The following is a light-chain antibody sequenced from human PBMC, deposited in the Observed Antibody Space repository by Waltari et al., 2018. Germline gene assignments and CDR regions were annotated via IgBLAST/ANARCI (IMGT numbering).Light chain of an antibody. Sequence: DIQMTQSPSSLSASVGDRITISCRASPTIRTYLNWYQQRPGEAPKILLVAASTLRGGAPWRFSGSVAGTDFTLTISSLQPEDFATYYCQQSFSTPRTFGGGTRVEIK. CDR1: PTIRTY. CDR2: AAS. CDR3: QQSFSTPRT. J-gene: IGKJ4*01. V-gene: IGKV1-39*01.